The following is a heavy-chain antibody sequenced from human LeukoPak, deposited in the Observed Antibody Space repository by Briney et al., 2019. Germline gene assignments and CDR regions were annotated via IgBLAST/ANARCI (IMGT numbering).Heavy chain of an antibody. CDR1: GYTFANYS. CDR3: AREKADCSSTSCYTEEYWFDP. D-gene: IGHD2-2*02. Sequence: ASVKVSCKASGYTFANYSMHWVRQAPGQGLEWMGIINPSGGSTNYAQRFQGKVTMTRDTSISTAYMELSRLRSDDTAVYYCAREKADCSSTSCYTEEYWFDPWGQGTLVTVSS. CDR2: INPSGGST. J-gene: IGHJ5*02. V-gene: IGHV1-46*01.